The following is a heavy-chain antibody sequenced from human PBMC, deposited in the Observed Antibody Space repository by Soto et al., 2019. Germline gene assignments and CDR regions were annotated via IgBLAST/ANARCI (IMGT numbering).Heavy chain of an antibody. J-gene: IGHJ4*02. CDR1: GYSFTSYW. Sequence: EVQLVQSGAEVKKPGESLKISCKGSGYSFTSYWIGWVRQMPGKGLEWMGIIYPGDSDTRYSPSFQGQVTISADKSISTAYLQWSSLKASDTAMYYCARFQELPAAMFAYFDYWGQGTLVTVSS. V-gene: IGHV5-51*03. D-gene: IGHD2-2*01. CDR3: ARFQELPAAMFAYFDY. CDR2: IYPGDSDT.